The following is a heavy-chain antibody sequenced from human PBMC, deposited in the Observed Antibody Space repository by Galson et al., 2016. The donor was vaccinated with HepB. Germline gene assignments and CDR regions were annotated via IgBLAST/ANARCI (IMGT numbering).Heavy chain of an antibody. J-gene: IGHJ4*02. V-gene: IGHV3-23*01. CDR1: GFTFSNYA. CDR3: AKDRGVVPDYYFDH. Sequence: SLRLSCAASGFTFSNYAMSWVRQVPGKGLEWVSSISGSGGITEYADSVKGRFTISSDNYKNTLYLQMTSLRAEDTALYYCAKDRGVVPDYYFDHWGQATLVTVSS. CDR2: ISGSGGIT.